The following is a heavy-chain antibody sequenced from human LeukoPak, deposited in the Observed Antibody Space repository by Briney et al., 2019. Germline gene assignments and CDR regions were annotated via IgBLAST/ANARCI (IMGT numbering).Heavy chain of an antibody. CDR1: GYTFTGYY. CDR3: ASRSRTYYYGSGSYYTGDAFDI. Sequence: GASVKVSCKASGYTFTGYYTHWVRQAPGQGLEWMGWINPNSGGTNYAQKFQGRVTMTRDTSISTAYMELSRLRSDDTAVYYCASRSRTYYYGSGSYYTGDAFDIWGQGTMVTVSS. V-gene: IGHV1-2*02. CDR2: INPNSGGT. J-gene: IGHJ3*02. D-gene: IGHD3-10*01.